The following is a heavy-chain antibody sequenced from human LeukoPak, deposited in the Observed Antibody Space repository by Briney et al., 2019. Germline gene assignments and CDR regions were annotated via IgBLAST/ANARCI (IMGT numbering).Heavy chain of an antibody. CDR1: GYTFTSYD. V-gene: IGHV1-8*01. CDR3: ARVKPIAVAGRRGQRFYGMDV. J-gene: IGHJ6*02. D-gene: IGHD6-19*01. Sequence: ASVKVSCKASGYTFTSYDTNWVRQAPGQGLEWMGWMNPNSGNTGYAQKFQGRVTMTRNTSISTAYMELSSLRSEDTAVYYCARVKPIAVAGRRGQRFYGMDVWGQGTTVTVSS. CDR2: MNPNSGNT.